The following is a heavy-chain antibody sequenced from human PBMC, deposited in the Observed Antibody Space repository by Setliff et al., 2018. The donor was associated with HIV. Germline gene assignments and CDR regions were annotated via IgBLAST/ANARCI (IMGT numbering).Heavy chain of an antibody. J-gene: IGHJ5*02. Sequence: SVKVSCKASGGTFSSYAISWVRQAPGQGLEWMGGIIPIFGTANYAQKFQGRVTITTDESTSTAYMELSSLRSEDTAVYCCARSRDPYCSSTSCYLNWFDPWGQGTLVTVSS. D-gene: IGHD2-2*01. CDR2: IIPIFGTA. V-gene: IGHV1-69*05. CDR1: GGTFSSYA. CDR3: ARSRDPYCSSTSCYLNWFDP.